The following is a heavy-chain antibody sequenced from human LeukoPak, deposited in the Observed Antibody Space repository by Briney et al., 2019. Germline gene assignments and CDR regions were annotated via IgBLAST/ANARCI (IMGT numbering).Heavy chain of an antibody. CDR1: GFTFSSYS. Sequence: PGGSLRLSCAASGFTFSSYSMNWVRQAPGKGLEWVSSISSSSSYIYYADSVKGRLTISRDNAKNSLYLQMNSLRAEDTAVYYCARLTKQRNNDYWGQGTLVTVSS. J-gene: IGHJ4*02. V-gene: IGHV3-21*01. CDR3: ARLTKQRNNDY. D-gene: IGHD6-25*01. CDR2: ISSSSSYI.